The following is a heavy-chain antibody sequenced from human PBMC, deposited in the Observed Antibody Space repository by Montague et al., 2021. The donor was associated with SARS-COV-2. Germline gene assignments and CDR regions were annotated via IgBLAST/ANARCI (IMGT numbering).Heavy chain of an antibody. CDR3: VRGAIRGPYNRFDP. Sequence: SETLSLTCTVSRGSISTYYWSWIRQPPGRGLEWIGYVYNSGTAIYNPSLHGRVTISVDTSKSQFSLQLSSVSAADTAIYYCVRGAIRGPYNRFDPWGQGTLVAVSS. CDR1: RGSISTYY. J-gene: IGHJ5*02. D-gene: IGHD3-3*01. CDR2: VYNSGTA. V-gene: IGHV4-59*01.